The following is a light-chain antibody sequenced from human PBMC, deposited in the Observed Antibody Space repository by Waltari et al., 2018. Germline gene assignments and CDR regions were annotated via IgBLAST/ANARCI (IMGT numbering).Light chain of an antibody. Sequence: QSALTQPASVSGSPGRSITISCIGGGRSVPWYQQHPGKAPKLMINDDIRRPSGVSNRFSASKSDNTASLTISGLQADDEAVYYCSSFVGGTTYLLLGGGTRLTVL. J-gene: IGLJ2*01. V-gene: IGLV2-23*01. CDR1: GRSVP. CDR3: SSFVGGTTYLL. CDR2: DDI.